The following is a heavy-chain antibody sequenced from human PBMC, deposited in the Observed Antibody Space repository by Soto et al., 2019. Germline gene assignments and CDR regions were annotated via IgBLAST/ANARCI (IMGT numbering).Heavy chain of an antibody. CDR1: GASISSGGYS. D-gene: IGHD2-15*01. CDR3: ASTQYCSGSTCYSEGWFDP. J-gene: IGHJ5*02. CDR2: IYHSGST. V-gene: IGHV4-30-2*01. Sequence: QLQLQESGSGLVKPSQTLSLTCAVSGASISSGGYSWSWIRQPPGKGLEWIGYIYHSGSTYYNPFLKSRVTISVDGSKNQFSLKLSSVTAADTAVYYCASTQYCSGSTCYSEGWFDPWGQGTLVTVSS.